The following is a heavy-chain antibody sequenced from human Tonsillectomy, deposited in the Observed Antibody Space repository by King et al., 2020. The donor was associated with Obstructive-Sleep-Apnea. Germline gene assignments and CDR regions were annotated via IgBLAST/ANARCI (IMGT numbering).Heavy chain of an antibody. Sequence: VQLVESGGGVVQPGRSLRLSCAASGFTFSSYGMHWVRQAPGKGLEWVAFIRYDGSNKYYADSVKGRFTISRDNSKNTLYLQMNSLRAEDTAVYYCAKRGSAGVVRRAEYFQHWGQGTLVTVSS. V-gene: IGHV3-30*02. CDR3: AKRGSAGVVRRAEYFQH. D-gene: IGHD3-3*01. J-gene: IGHJ1*01. CDR2: IRYDGSNK. CDR1: GFTFSSYG.